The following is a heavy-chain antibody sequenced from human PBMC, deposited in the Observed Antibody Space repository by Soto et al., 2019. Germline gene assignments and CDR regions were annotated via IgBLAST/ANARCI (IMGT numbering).Heavy chain of an antibody. V-gene: IGHV1-69*06. Sequence: SVKVSCKASVGTFSSYAISWVRQAPGQGLEWMGGIIPIFGTANYAQKFQGRVTITADKSTSTAYMELSSLRSEDTAVYYCAEAVVVTAHDAFDIWGQGTMVTVSS. CDR1: VGTFSSYA. J-gene: IGHJ3*02. CDR2: IIPIFGTA. CDR3: AEAVVVTAHDAFDI. D-gene: IGHD2-21*02.